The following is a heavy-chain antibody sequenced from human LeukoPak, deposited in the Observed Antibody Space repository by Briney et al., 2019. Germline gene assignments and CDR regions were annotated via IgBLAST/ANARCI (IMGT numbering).Heavy chain of an antibody. D-gene: IGHD3-22*01. CDR2: INPNSGGT. CDR3: ASRLNYYDSSGYYLDAFDI. J-gene: IGHJ3*02. Sequence: ASVKVSCKASGYTFTGYYMHWVRQAPGQGLEWMGRINPNSGGTNYAQKFQGRVTMTRDTSISTAYMELSRLRSDDTAVYYCASRLNYYDSSGYYLDAFDIWGQGTMVTVSS. CDR1: GYTFTGYY. V-gene: IGHV1-2*06.